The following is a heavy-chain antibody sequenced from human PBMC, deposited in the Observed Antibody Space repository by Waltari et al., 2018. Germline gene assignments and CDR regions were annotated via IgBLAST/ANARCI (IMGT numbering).Heavy chain of an antibody. V-gene: IGHV3-53*01. CDR1: GFTVSSNY. D-gene: IGHD6-19*01. CDR2: IYSGGRT. J-gene: IGHJ2*01. Sequence: EVQLVESGGGLIQPGGSLRLSCAASGFTVSSNYMSWVRQAPGKGLEWGSVIYSGGRTYYADSVKGRFTISRDNSKNTLYLQMNSLRAEDTAVYYCARERYSSGWYPRYFDLWGRGTLVTVSS. CDR3: ARERYSSGWYPRYFDL.